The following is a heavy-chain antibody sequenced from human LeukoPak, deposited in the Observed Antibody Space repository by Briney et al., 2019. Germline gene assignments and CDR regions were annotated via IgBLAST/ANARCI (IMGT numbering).Heavy chain of an antibody. Sequence: GGSLRLSYAASGFTFSGYTMNWVRQAPGKGLEWLGYSRGTGRNIKYADSVTGRFTISRDNAKDTLYLHMNSLRPEDTAVYYCARDAPSFGDCDGNWFDPWGQGTLVFVSP. J-gene: IGHJ5*02. V-gene: IGHV3-48*01. CDR3: ARDAPSFGDCDGNWFDP. D-gene: IGHD2-21*02. CDR2: SRGTGRNI. CDR1: GFTFSGYT.